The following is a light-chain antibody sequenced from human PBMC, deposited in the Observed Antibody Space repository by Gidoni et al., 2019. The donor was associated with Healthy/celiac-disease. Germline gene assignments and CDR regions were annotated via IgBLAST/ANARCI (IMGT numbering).Light chain of an antibody. CDR3: QSYDSSLSASV. J-gene: IGLJ3*02. CDR1: SSNIGAGSD. CDR2: GSF. V-gene: IGLV1-40*01. Sequence: QSVLTQPPSVSAAPGQRVTISCTGSSSNIGAGSDVHWYQQLPGTAPKLLIYGSFHRPSGVPDRFSGSKSGTSASLAITGLQAEDEADYYCQSYDSSLSASVFGGGTKLTVL.